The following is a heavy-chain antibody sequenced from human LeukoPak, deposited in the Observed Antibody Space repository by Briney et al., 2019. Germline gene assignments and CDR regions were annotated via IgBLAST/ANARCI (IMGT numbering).Heavy chain of an antibody. CDR1: GGSISSSSYY. CDR2: IYYSGST. V-gene: IGHV4-39*07. D-gene: IGHD3-10*01. CDR3: ARDRTYGGRFFDS. J-gene: IGHJ4*02. Sequence: PSETLSLTCTVSGGSISSSSYYWGWIRQPPGKGLEWNGSIYYSGSTYYNPSLKSRVTISVDTSKNQFSLKVTSVTAADTAVYYCARDRTYGGRFFDSWGQGTLVTVSS.